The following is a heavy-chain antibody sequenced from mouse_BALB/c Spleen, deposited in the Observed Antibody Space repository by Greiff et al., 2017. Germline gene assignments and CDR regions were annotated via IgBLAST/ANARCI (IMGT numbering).Heavy chain of an antibody. J-gene: IGHJ4*01. Sequence: VQLQQPGAELVKPGAPVKLSCKASGYTFTSYWMNWVKQRPGRGLEWIGRIDPSDSETHYNQKFKDKATLTVDKSSSTAYIQLSSLTSEDSAVYYCARGDGIHAMDYWGQGTSVTVSS. CDR2: IDPSDSET. CDR1: GYTFTSYW. CDR3: ARGDGIHAMDY. V-gene: IGHV1-69*02. D-gene: IGHD2-1*01.